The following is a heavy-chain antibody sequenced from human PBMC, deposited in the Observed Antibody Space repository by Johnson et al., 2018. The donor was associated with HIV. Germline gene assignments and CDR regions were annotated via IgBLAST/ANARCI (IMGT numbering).Heavy chain of an antibody. CDR1: GFTFDDYG. CDR2: IHWNGGRT. D-gene: IGHD5-24*01. J-gene: IGHJ3*02. V-gene: IGHV3-20*04. Sequence: VQLVESGGGVVRPGGSLRLSCAAAGFTFDDYGMSWVRQAPGKGMEWVSGIHWNGGRTVYVDSMKGRFTISRDNAKNSLYLQMNSLRAEDTALYYCARACRDGYTCDVYDIWGQGTMVTVSS. CDR3: ARACRDGYTCDVYDI.